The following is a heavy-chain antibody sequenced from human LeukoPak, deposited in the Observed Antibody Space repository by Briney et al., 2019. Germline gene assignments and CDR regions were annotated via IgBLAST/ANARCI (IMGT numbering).Heavy chain of an antibody. CDR1: GFIFNTYV. CDR3: ARHLSGVTGYTYGRGIDY. V-gene: IGHV3-30*02. D-gene: IGHD5-18*01. J-gene: IGHJ4*02. Sequence: GGSLRLSCAASGFIFNTYVMHWVRQAPGKGLEWLAFIRYDGSNKNYADSVKGRFTISRDNAKTSLYLQMNTLRAEDTAVYYCARHLSGVTGYTYGRGIDYWGQGTLVTVSS. CDR2: IRYDGSNK.